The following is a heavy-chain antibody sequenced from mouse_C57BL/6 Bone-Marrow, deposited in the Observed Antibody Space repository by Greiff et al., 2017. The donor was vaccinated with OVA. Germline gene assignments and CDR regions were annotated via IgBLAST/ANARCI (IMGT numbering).Heavy chain of an antibody. V-gene: IGHV5-4*01. D-gene: IGHD2-2*01. J-gene: IGHJ3*01. Sequence: DVKLVESGGGLVKPGGSLKLSCAASGFTFSSYAMSWVRQTPEKRLEWVATISDGGSYTYYPDNVKGRFTISRDNAKNNLYLQMSHLKSEDTAMYYCARDQGYWFAYWGQGTLVTVSA. CDR3: ARDQGYWFAY. CDR1: GFTFSSYA. CDR2: ISDGGSYT.